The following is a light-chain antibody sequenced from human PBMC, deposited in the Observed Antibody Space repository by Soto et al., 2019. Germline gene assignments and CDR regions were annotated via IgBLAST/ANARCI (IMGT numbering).Light chain of an antibody. CDR1: QSVRRY. CDR3: QHRSNWWT. Sequence: EIVLTQSPATLSLSPGERATLSCRASQSVRRYLAWYQQKPGQAPRLLIYDASNRATVIPARFSGSGSGTDFTLTSSSLEPEDFAVYYCQHRSNWWTFGQGTKVEIK. V-gene: IGKV3-11*01. CDR2: DAS. J-gene: IGKJ1*01.